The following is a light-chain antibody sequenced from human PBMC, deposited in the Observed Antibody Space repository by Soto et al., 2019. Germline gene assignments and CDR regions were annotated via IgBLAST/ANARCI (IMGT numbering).Light chain of an antibody. CDR2: AAS. CDR3: QETSSVPNT. J-gene: IGKJ2*01. CDR1: QTITNF. V-gene: IGKV1-39*01. Sequence: DIQMTQSPSSLSASLGDRVTITCRASQTITNFLNWYQQKPGRAPKLLIYAASILQSGVPSRFSGSRSGTDFTLTITSLQLDDFATYYCQETSSVPNTFGQGTKLELK.